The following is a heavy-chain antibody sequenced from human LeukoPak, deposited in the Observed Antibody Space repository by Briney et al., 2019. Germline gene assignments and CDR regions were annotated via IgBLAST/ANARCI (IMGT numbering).Heavy chain of an antibody. CDR1: GGSFSGYY. CDR2: INHSGST. J-gene: IGHJ5*02. Sequence: PSETLSLTCAVYGGSFSGYYWSWIRQPPGKGLEWIGEINHSGSTNYNPSLKSRVTISVDTSKNQFSLKLSSVTAADTAVYYCAREPDGGAYDILTAWGQGTLVTVSS. D-gene: IGHD3-9*01. V-gene: IGHV4-34*01. CDR3: AREPDGGAYDILTA.